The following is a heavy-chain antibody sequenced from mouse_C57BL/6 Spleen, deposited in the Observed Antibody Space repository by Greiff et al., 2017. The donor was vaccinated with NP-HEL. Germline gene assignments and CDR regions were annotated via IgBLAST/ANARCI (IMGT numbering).Heavy chain of an antibody. CDR2: INPSTGGT. CDR3: ARFRDHFAY. J-gene: IGHJ3*01. D-gene: IGHD3-3*01. CDR1: GYSFTGYY. Sequence: VQLQQSGPELVKPGASVKISCKASGYSFTGYYMNWVKQSPEKSLEWIGEINPSTGGTTYNQKFKAKATLTVDKSSSTAYMQLKSLTSEDSAVYYCARFRDHFAYWGQGTLVTVSA. V-gene: IGHV1-42*01.